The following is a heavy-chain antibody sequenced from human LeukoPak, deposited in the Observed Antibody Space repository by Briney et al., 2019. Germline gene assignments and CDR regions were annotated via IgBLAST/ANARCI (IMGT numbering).Heavy chain of an antibody. Sequence: GGSLRLSCAASGFTFSSYSMNWVRQAPEKGLEWVSSISSSSTYIYYADSVKGRFTISRDNAKNSLYLQMNSLRAEDTAVYYCARGLIVAPDAFDIWGQGTMVTVSS. D-gene: IGHD2-21*01. CDR1: GFTFSSYS. J-gene: IGHJ3*02. CDR2: ISSSSTYI. V-gene: IGHV3-21*01. CDR3: ARGLIVAPDAFDI.